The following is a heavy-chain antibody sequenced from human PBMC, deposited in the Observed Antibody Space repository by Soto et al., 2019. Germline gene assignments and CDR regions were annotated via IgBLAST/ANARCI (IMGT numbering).Heavy chain of an antibody. CDR2: IYVTGAV. Sequence: TLSLTCSVSGAALNSGNYYWSWIRQVPGKGLEWIGHIYVTGAVDYNPSLRDRITISQDTFERQFSLNLRLVTAADTAVYYCARLRIATNNYKWFDPWGQGTLVTVSS. V-gene: IGHV4-31*03. J-gene: IGHJ5*02. CDR1: GAALNSGNYY. CDR3: ARLRIATNNYKWFDP. D-gene: IGHD2-21*01.